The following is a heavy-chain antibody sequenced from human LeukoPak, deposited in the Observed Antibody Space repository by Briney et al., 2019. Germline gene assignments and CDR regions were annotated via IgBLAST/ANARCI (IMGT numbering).Heavy chain of an antibody. J-gene: IGHJ3*02. D-gene: IGHD6-6*01. CDR2: ISTNSAFI. CDR1: GFTFINYS. V-gene: IGHV3-21*01. CDR3: ARDRRGSSRAFDI. Sequence: GGSLRLSCTASGFTFINYSMNWVCQAPGKGLEWVSSISTNSAFIYYADSVKGRFTISRDNAKNSLYLQMNSLRAEDTAVYYCARDRRGSSRAFDIWGQGTMVTVSS.